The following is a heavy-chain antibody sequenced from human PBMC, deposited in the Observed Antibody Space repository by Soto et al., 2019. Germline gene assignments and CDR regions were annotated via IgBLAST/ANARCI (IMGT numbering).Heavy chain of an antibody. CDR2: IYYSGST. CDR3: ARRVVSWSGYQELNWFDP. J-gene: IGHJ5*02. D-gene: IGHD3-3*01. CDR1: GGSISSYY. Sequence: SETLSLTCTVSGGSISSYYWSWIRQPPGKGLEWIGYIYYSGSTNYNPSLKSRVTISVDTSKNQFSLKLSSVTAADTAVYYCARRVVSWSGYQELNWFDPWGQGTLVTVSS. V-gene: IGHV4-59*01.